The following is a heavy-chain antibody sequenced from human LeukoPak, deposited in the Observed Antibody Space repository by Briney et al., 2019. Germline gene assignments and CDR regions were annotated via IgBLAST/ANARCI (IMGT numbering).Heavy chain of an antibody. CDR2: INHSGST. J-gene: IGHJ6*02. Sequence: SETLSLTCTVSGGSISSYYWSWIRQPPGKGLEWIGEINHSGSTNYNPSLKSRVTISVDTSKNQFSLKVSSVTAADTAVYYCARDYDFWSAYSYGMDVWGQGTTVTVSS. V-gene: IGHV4-34*01. CDR3: ARDYDFWSAYSYGMDV. D-gene: IGHD3-3*01. CDR1: GGSISSYY.